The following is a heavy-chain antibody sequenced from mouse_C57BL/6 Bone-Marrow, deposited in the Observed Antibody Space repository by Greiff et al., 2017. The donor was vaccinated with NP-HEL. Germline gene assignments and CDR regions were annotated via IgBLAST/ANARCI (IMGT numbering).Heavy chain of an antibody. Sequence: QVQLKQSGPGLVQPSQSLSITCTVSGFSLTSYGVHWVRQSPGKGLEWLGVIWRGGSTDYNAAFMYRLSITKDNSKSQVFFKMNSLQADDTAIYYGAKIFGYYAAWFAYWGQGTLVTVSA. J-gene: IGHJ3*01. V-gene: IGHV2-5*01. CDR3: AKIFGYYAAWFAY. CDR1: GFSLTSYG. CDR2: IWRGGST. D-gene: IGHD2-3*01.